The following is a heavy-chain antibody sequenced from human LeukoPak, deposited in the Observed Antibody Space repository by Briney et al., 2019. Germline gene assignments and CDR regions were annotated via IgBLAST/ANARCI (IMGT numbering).Heavy chain of an antibody. J-gene: IGHJ4*02. D-gene: IGHD6-13*01. CDR1: GGSISSSSYY. Sequence: SETLSLTCTVSGGSISSSSYYWGWIRQPPGKGLEWIGSIYYSGSTYYNPSLKSRVTMSVDTSKNQFSLKLSSVTAADTAVYYCARQMYSSSWYFDYWGQGTLVTVSS. CDR2: IYYSGST. V-gene: IGHV4-39*01. CDR3: ARQMYSSSWYFDY.